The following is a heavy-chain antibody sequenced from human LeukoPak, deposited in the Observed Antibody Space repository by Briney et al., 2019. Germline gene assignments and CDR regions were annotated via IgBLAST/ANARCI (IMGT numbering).Heavy chain of an antibody. Sequence: SDTLTLTCAVYGGSFSGCYWSWIRQPPGKGLEWIGEINHSGSTNYNPSLKSRDTLSVDTSKNQFSLKLSSVTAADTAVYYCARLPSYYDILTGYYYDPWGQGTLVTVSS. CDR3: ARLPSYYDILTGYYYDP. CDR1: GGSFSGCY. CDR2: INHSGST. D-gene: IGHD3-9*01. V-gene: IGHV4-34*01. J-gene: IGHJ5*02.